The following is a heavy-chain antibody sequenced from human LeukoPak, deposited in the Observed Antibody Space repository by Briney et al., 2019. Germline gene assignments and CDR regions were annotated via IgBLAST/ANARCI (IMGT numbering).Heavy chain of an antibody. Sequence: GGSLRLSCAASGFTFSSYAMHWVRQAPGKGLEWMAVISYDGSNKYCADSVKGRFAISRDNSKNTLYLQMNSLRAEDTAVYYCAKADKGYQLLEFAADYWGQGTLVTVSS. J-gene: IGHJ4*02. D-gene: IGHD2-2*01. CDR3: AKADKGYQLLEFAADY. V-gene: IGHV3-30*09. CDR2: ISYDGSNK. CDR1: GFTFSSYA.